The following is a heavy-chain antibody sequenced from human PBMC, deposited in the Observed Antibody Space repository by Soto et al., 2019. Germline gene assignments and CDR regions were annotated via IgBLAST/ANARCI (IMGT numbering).Heavy chain of an antibody. CDR3: ARHWLSMVRGLPDWVYP. D-gene: IGHD3-10*01. J-gene: IGHJ5*02. CDR1: PSPPTRSSNL. Sequence: SASLYSLCHFCPSPPTRSSNLWAPLLPHHRKGLEWSGSIYYSGSTYYNPSLKSRVTLSVDTSKNQFSLKLSSVTAADTAVYYCARHWLSMVRGLPDWVYPWGQRSLVPVS. CDR2: IYYSGST. V-gene: IGHV4-39*01.